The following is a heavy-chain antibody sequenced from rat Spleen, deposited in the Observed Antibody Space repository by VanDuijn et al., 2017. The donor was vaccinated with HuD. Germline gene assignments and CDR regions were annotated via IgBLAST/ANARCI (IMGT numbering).Heavy chain of an antibody. CDR2: ISTGGVNT. J-gene: IGHJ4*01. D-gene: IGHD4-3*01. CDR1: GFTYRNYV. Sequence: EVQLVESGGGLVQPGRSLKLSCAASGFTYRNYVMAWVRQAPAKGLEWVASISTGGVNTYYRDSVKGRFTISRDNAKNTLYLQMDSLRSEDTATYYCARHNSGYGVMDAWGQGASVTVSS. CDR3: ARHNSGYGVMDA. V-gene: IGHV5S13*01.